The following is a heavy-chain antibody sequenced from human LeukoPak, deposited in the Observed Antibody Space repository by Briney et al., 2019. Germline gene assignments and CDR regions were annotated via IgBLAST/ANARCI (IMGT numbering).Heavy chain of an antibody. V-gene: IGHV3-23*01. CDR3: AKDFVAVAGGKVDC. CDR1: GFTFSSYA. J-gene: IGHJ4*02. CDR2: INAGDRST. D-gene: IGHD6-19*01. Sequence: PGGSLRLSCTTSGFTFSSYAMSWVRQAPGKGLQWVSGINAGDRSTYYAESVKGRFTISRDNSKNTLYLQMNSLRAEDTAVYYCAKDFVAVAGGKVDCWGQRTLVTVSS.